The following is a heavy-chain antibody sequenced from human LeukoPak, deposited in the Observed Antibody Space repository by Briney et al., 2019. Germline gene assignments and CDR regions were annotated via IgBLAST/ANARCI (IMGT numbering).Heavy chain of an antibody. Sequence: GGSLRLSCAATGFTFSSYSMSWVRQAPGKGLEWVSGISSSGGSTYYADSVKGRFTIPRDNSKKKLYLQMNSLRAEATAVYYCANQLAAAGTLYYYGMDVWGEGTTVTVSS. J-gene: IGHJ6*04. D-gene: IGHD6-13*01. CDR1: GFTFSSYS. CDR2: ISSSGGST. V-gene: IGHV3-23*01. CDR3: ANQLAAAGTLYYYGMDV.